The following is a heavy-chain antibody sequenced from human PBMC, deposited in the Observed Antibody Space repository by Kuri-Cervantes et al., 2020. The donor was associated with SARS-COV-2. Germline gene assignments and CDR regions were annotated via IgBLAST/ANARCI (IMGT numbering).Heavy chain of an antibody. V-gene: IGHV3-21*06. CDR3: ARGSVTRIVAVNDDASHI. Sequence: GGSLRLSCVASGFTLRSYTVQRVRQPPGKGLEWVSSIGSGSAYRYTAETVKGRFTISRDDAKNTVFLQMKSLRAEDTALYYCARGSVTRIVAVNDDASHIWGQGTMFTVSS. CDR2: IGSGSAYR. J-gene: IGHJ3*02. CDR1: GFTLRSYT. D-gene: IGHD3-22*01.